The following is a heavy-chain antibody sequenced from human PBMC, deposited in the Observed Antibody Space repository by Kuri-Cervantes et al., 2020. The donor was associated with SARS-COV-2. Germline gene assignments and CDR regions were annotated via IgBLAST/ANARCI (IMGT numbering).Heavy chain of an antibody. D-gene: IGHD2-21*01. Sequence: APVKVSCKASGYTFTGYYMHWVRQAPGQGLEWMGMVKTNSGNTLYAQIFQGRVTMTRDTSTSTVYMELSSLTSEDTAIYYCYCAPKEGFDSWGQGTLVTVSS. CDR3: YCAPKEGFDS. V-gene: IGHV1-8*02. J-gene: IGHJ4*02. CDR1: GYTFTGYY. CDR2: VKTNSGNT.